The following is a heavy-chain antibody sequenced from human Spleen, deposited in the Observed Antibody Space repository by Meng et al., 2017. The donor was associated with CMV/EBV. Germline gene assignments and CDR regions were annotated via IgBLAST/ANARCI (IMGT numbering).Heavy chain of an antibody. V-gene: IGHV3-20*03. J-gene: IGHJ4*02. Sequence: SGCTFDCYGVGRVRQAPGKGLEWVSGINWNGRSTRYEDSAKGRFTISRDNAKNSLYLQMNSLRAEDTAFYYCARDNKWLSAAAPPLNWGQGTLVTVSS. D-gene: IGHD6-13*01. CDR1: GCTFDCYG. CDR2: INWNGRST. CDR3: ARDNKWLSAAAPPLN.